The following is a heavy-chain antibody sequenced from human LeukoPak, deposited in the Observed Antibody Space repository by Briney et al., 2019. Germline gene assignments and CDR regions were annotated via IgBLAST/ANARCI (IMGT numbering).Heavy chain of an antibody. Sequence: GGSLRLSCAVSGFTFRSYWMHWVRQAPGKGLVWVSSIKSDGSSTTYADSVKGRFTISRDNAENTLYLQMNSLRVEDTAVYYCARISTMVRHYWGQGTLVTVSS. V-gene: IGHV3-74*03. CDR3: ARISTMVRHY. CDR1: GFTFRSYW. D-gene: IGHD3-10*01. J-gene: IGHJ4*02. CDR2: IKSDGSST.